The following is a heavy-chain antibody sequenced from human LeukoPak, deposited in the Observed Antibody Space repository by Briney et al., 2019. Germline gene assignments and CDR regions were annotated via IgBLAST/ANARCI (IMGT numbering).Heavy chain of an antibody. Sequence: SETLSLTCTVSGGSISSYYWSWIRQPPGKGLEWIGYIYYSGSTNYNPSLKSRVTISVDTSKNQFSLKLSSVTAADTAVYYCARGGSGSYYRYYYYGMDVWGKGTTVTVSS. CDR2: IYYSGST. D-gene: IGHD3-10*01. V-gene: IGHV4-59*01. CDR1: GGSISSYY. J-gene: IGHJ6*04. CDR3: ARGGSGSYYRYYYYGMDV.